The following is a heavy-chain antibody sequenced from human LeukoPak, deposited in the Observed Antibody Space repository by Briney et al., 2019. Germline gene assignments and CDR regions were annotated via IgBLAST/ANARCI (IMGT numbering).Heavy chain of an antibody. CDR1: GGSISSYY. CDR3: ARSYGPANWFDP. Sequence: SETLSLTCTVSGGSISSYYWSWIRQPPGKGLEWIGYIYYSGSTNYNPSLKSRVTISVDTSKNQLSLKLSSVTAADTAVYYCARSYGPANWFDPWGQGTLVTVSS. CDR2: IYYSGST. V-gene: IGHV4-59*08. D-gene: IGHD4-17*01. J-gene: IGHJ5*02.